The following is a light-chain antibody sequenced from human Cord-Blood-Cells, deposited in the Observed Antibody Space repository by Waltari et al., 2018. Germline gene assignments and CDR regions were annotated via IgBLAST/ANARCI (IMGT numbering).Light chain of an antibody. CDR2: DVS. J-gene: IGLJ3*02. CDR1: SSAVGGYNY. CDR3: SSYTSSSTWV. Sequence: QSALTQPASVSGSPGQSITISCPGTSSAVGGYNYVSWYQQHPGKAPKLMIFDVSNRPSGFSNRFSGSKSGNTASLTISGLQAEDEADYYCSSYTSSSTWVFGGGTKLTVL. V-gene: IGLV2-14*01.